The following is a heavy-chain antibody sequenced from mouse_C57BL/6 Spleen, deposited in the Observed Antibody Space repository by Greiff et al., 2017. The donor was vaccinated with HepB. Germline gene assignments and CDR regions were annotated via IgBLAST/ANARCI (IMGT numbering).Heavy chain of an antibody. CDR1: GYTFTSYW. V-gene: IGHV1-69*01. J-gene: IGHJ3*01. D-gene: IGHD4-1*01. CDR3: ALTGTGFAY. CDR2: IDPSDSYT. Sequence: QVQLQQPGAELVMPGASVKLSCKASGYTFTSYWMHWVKQRPGQGLEWIGEIDPSDSYTNYNQKFKGKSTLTVDKSSSTAYMQLSSLTSEDSAVYYCALTGTGFAYWGQGTLVTVSA.